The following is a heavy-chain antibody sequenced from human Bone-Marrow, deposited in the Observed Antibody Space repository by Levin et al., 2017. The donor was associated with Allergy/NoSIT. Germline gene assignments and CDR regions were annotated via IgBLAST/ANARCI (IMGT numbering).Heavy chain of an antibody. D-gene: IGHD3-22*01. Sequence: AASVKVSCKASGGTFSSYAISWVRQAPGQGLEWMGRIIPILGIANYAQKFQGRVTITADKSTSTAYMELSSLRSEDTAVYYCARDGYYYDSSGYYVYGYFDLWGRGTLVTVSS. CDR2: IIPILGIA. V-gene: IGHV1-69*04. CDR3: ARDGYYYDSSGYYVYGYFDL. CDR1: GGTFSSYA. J-gene: IGHJ2*01.